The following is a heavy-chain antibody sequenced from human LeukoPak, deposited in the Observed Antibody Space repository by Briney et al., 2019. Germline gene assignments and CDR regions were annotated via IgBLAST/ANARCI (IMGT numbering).Heavy chain of an antibody. CDR1: GFTFSGSA. J-gene: IGHJ4*02. D-gene: IGHD1-26*01. Sequence: GGSLRLSCAASGFTFSGSALHWVRQAPGKGLEWVGRIRGTANGYATAYAASVKGRFTISRDDSKNTAYLQMDSLRAEDTVVYYCAKEYSGSFSPFPPYFDYWGRRTLVTGSS. CDR2: IRGTANGYAT. V-gene: IGHV3-73*01. CDR3: AKEYSGSFSPFPPYFDY.